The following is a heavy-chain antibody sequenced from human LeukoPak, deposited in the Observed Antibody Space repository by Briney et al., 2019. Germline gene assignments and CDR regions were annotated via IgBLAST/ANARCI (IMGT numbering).Heavy chain of an antibody. J-gene: IGHJ4*02. V-gene: IGHV4-59*08. Sequence: PWETLSLTCTVSGGSIRSYYWTWIRQPPRKALEGIGYIFYCGSTDYNPSLKGRVTISVDTSKKQFSLKLSSVSAADTAVYYCARHSGSNPFDYWGQGTLVTVSS. CDR1: GGSIRSYY. CDR3: ARHSGSNPFDY. CDR2: IFYCGST. D-gene: IGHD2-15*01.